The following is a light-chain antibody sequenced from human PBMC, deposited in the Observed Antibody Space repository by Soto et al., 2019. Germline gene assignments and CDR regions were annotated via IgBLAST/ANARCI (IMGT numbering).Light chain of an antibody. Sequence: QSALTQPASVSGSPGQSITISCTGTSSDVGGYNFISWYQHHPGKAPKLMIYDVSDRPSGVSNRFSGSKSGNTASLTISGLQAEDDADYYCSSYTITTTLVFGGGTKVTVL. CDR2: DVS. CDR3: SSYTITTTLV. J-gene: IGLJ2*01. V-gene: IGLV2-14*03. CDR1: SSDVGGYNF.